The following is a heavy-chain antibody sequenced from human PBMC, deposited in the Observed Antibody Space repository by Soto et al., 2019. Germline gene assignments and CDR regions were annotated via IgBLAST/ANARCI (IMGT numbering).Heavy chain of an antibody. CDR1: GGSISSYY. CDR3: ARGGSGSYLEFDY. Sequence: PSETLSLTCTVSGGSISSYYWSWIRQPPGKGLEWIGYIYYSGSTNYNPSLKSRVTISVDTSKNQFSLKLSSVTAADTAVYYCARGGSGSYLEFDYWGQGTLVTVSS. D-gene: IGHD3-10*01. CDR2: IYYSGST. V-gene: IGHV4-59*01. J-gene: IGHJ4*02.